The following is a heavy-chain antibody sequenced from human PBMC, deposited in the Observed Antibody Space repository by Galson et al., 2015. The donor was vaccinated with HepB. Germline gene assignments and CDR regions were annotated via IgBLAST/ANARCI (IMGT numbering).Heavy chain of an antibody. Sequence: SLRLSCAVSGFTFSGSAMHWVRQASGKGLEWVGRIRSKLNNYATAYAASVEGRFTISRDDSKNTAYLHVNSLKTEDTAVYYCTVDTAGAGDFWGQGTLVTASS. J-gene: IGHJ4*02. CDR1: GFTFSGSA. CDR2: IRSKLNNYAT. D-gene: IGHD1-26*01. V-gene: IGHV3-73*01. CDR3: TVDTAGAGDF.